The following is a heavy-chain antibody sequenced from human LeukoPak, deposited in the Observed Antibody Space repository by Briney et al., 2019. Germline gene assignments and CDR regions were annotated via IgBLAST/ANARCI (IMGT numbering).Heavy chain of an antibody. CDR3: AKPGCAGGSCGYFDY. CDR2: ISGSGSGT. D-gene: IGHD2-15*01. J-gene: IGHJ4*02. CDR1: GFTFSTYA. V-gene: IGHV3-23*01. Sequence: SGGSLRLSCAASGFTFSTYAMNWVRQAPGKGLEWVSGISGSGSGTYYADSVKGRFTISRDNSRNTVYLQMSSLGAEDTAIYYCAKPGCAGGSCGYFDYWGQGTLVTVSS.